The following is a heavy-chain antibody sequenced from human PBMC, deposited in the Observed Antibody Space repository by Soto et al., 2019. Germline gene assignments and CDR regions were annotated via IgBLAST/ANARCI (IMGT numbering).Heavy chain of an antibody. CDR3: ARGGPIVVVPAAPFDY. V-gene: IGHV1-46*01. Sequence: ASVKVSCKASGYTFTSYYMHWVRQAPGQGLEWMGIINPSGGSTSYAQKFQGRVTMTRDTSTSTVYMELSSLRSEDTAVYYCARGGPIVVVPAAPFDYWGQGTLVTVSS. CDR1: GYTFTSYY. CDR2: INPSGGST. D-gene: IGHD2-2*01. J-gene: IGHJ4*02.